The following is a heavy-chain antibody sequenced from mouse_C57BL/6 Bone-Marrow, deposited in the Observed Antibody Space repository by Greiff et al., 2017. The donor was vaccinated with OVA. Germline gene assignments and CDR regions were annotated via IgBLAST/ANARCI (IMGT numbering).Heavy chain of an antibody. Sequence: QVQLQQSGAELARPGASVKMSCKASGYTFTSYTMHWVKQRPGQGLEWIGYINPSSGYTKYKQKFKDKATLTADKFSSTAYMQRSSLTSEDSAVYYCAFYDYDYFDYWGQGTTLTVSS. J-gene: IGHJ2*01. CDR3: AFYDYDYFDY. CDR1: GYTFTSYT. D-gene: IGHD2-4*01. V-gene: IGHV1-4*01. CDR2: INPSSGYT.